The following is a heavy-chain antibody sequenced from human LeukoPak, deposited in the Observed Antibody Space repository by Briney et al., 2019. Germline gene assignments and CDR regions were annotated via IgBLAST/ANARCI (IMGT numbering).Heavy chain of an antibody. D-gene: IGHD3-16*02. J-gene: IGHJ6*02. V-gene: IGHV3-30*18. Sequence: GGSLRLSCAASGFTFSSYGMHRVRQAPGKGLEWVAVISYDGSNKYYADSVKGRFTISRDNSKNTLYLQMNSLRAEDTAVYYCAKDQSPITFGGVIVHYYYYYGMDVWGQGTTVTVSS. CDR1: GFTFSSYG. CDR3: AKDQSPITFGGVIVHYYYYYGMDV. CDR2: ISYDGSNK.